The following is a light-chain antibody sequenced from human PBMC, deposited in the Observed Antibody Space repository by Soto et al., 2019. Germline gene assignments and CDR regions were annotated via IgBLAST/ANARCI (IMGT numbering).Light chain of an antibody. CDR3: SSYTSSNTRYV. CDR2: DVS. Sequence: QSVLTQPASVSGSPGQSITISCTGTSSDVGGYNYVSWYQHHPGKAPKLMIYDVSNRPSGVSNRFSGSKSGKTASLTISGLQAEDEADYYCSSYTSSNTRYVFGTGTKLTVL. CDR1: SSDVGGYNY. J-gene: IGLJ1*01. V-gene: IGLV2-14*03.